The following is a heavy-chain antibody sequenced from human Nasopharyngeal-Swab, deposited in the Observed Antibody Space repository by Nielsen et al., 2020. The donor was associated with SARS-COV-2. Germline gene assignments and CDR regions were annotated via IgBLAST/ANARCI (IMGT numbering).Heavy chain of an antibody. CDR1: GFTFSSYA. CDR3: AKDILPGRYDRTYDAFDI. D-gene: IGHD3-22*01. CDR2: ISGSGGST. J-gene: IGHJ3*02. V-gene: IGHV3-23*01. Sequence: ETLSLTCAASGFTFSSYAMSWVRQAPGKGLEWVSAISGSGGSTYYADSVKGRFTISRDNSKNTLYLQMNSLRAEDTAVYYCAKDILPGRYDRTYDAFDIWGQGTMVTVSS.